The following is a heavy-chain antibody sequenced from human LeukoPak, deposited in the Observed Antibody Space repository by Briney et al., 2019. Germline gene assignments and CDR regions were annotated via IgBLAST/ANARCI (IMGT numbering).Heavy chain of an antibody. CDR1: GGSISSYY. V-gene: IGHV4-59*01. Sequence: SETLSLTCTVSGGSISSYYWSWIRQPPGKGLEWIGYIQYNGHTNYNPSLKSRVSISVDTSKNQFSLRLSPVTAADTAVYYCARGSSRLIDYWGQGILVTVSS. D-gene: IGHD3-10*01. CDR2: IQYNGHT. CDR3: ARGSSRLIDY. J-gene: IGHJ4*02.